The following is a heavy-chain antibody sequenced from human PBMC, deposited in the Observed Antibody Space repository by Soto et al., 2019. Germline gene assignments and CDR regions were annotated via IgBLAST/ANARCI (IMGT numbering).Heavy chain of an antibody. J-gene: IGHJ5*02. CDR3: ARDGDSSGSWFDP. CDR1: GYTFTGYY. Sequence: QVQLVQSGAEVKKPGASVKVSCKASGYTFTGYYMHWVRQAPGQGPEWMGWINPHSGGTNYAQKFQGRVTMTRDTSISTAYMELSRLRSDDTAVYYCARDGDSSGSWFDPWGQGTLVTVSS. CDR2: INPHSGGT. V-gene: IGHV1-2*02. D-gene: IGHD3-22*01.